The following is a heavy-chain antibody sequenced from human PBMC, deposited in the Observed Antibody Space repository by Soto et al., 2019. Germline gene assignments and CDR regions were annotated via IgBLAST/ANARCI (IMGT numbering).Heavy chain of an antibody. Sequence: GGSLRLSCAASGFTVSSNYMNWVRQAPGKGLEWVSVIYSGGTTYYADSVKGRFTISRDNSKNTLYLQMNSLRAEDTAVYYCARGLFADANYWGRGTLVTVSS. D-gene: IGHD3-3*01. J-gene: IGHJ4*02. CDR2: IYSGGTT. CDR3: ARGLFADANY. V-gene: IGHV3-53*01. CDR1: GFTVSSNY.